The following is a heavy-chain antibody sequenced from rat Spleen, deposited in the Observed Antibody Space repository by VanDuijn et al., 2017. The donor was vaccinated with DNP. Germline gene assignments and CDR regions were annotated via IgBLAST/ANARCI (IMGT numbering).Heavy chain of an antibody. CDR3: ASPRY. CDR2: IWNNGGT. Sequence: QVQLKESGPGLVQPSQTLSLTCTVAGFSLTSYNVHWVRQPPGKGLEWMGVIWNNGGTRYNSVLKSRLRITKDTSKSQVFLKMNSLQTEDTAMYFCASPRYWGQGVMVTVSS. V-gene: IGHV2-41*01. J-gene: IGHJ2*01. CDR1: GFSLTSYN.